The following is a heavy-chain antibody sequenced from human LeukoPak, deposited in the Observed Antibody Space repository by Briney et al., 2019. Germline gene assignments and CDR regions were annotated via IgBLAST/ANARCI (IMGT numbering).Heavy chain of an antibody. CDR1: GFTFSNYG. CDR3: ARDSDWAFDY. D-gene: IGHD3-9*01. CDR2: ISSSGSAK. J-gene: IGHJ4*02. Sequence: GGSLRLSCAASGFTFSNYGLNWVRQAPGKGLEWVSHISSSGSAKYYADSVKGRFTISRDNAKNSLYLQMNSLSDEDTAVFYCARDSDWAFDYWGQGSLVTVSS. V-gene: IGHV3-48*02.